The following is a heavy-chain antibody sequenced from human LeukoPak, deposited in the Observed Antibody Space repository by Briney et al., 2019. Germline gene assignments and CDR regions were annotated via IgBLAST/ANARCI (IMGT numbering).Heavy chain of an antibody. Sequence: PSETLSLTCTVSGGSISSYYWSRIRQPPGKGLEWIGYIYSSGSTNYNPSLKSRVTISVDTSKNQFSLKLSSVTAADTAVYYCARDSYDSSGYRRNVDIWGQGTMVTVSS. CDR2: IYSSGST. D-gene: IGHD3-22*01. V-gene: IGHV4-59*01. CDR1: GGSISSYY. CDR3: ARDSYDSSGYRRNVDI. J-gene: IGHJ3*02.